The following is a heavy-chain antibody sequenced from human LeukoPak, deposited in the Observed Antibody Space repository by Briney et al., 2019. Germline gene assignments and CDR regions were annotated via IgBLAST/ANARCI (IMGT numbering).Heavy chain of an antibody. D-gene: IGHD6-13*01. CDR3: AREDGSSWYGIDY. V-gene: IGHV4-59*01. CDR1: GGSLSSYY. CDR2: IYYSGST. J-gene: IGHJ4*02. Sequence: SETLSLTCTVSGGSLSSYYWSWIRQPPGKGLGWFGYIYYSGSTNYNPSLKSRVTISVDTSKNQFSLKLSSVTAADTAVYYCAREDGSSWYGIDYWGQGTLVTVSS.